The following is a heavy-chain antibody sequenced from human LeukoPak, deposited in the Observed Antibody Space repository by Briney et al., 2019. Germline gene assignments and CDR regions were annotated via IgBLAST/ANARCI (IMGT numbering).Heavy chain of an antibody. D-gene: IGHD3-22*01. CDR2: ISGSGGST. CDR1: GFTFSNYA. Sequence: PGGSRRLSYAASGFTFSNYAMRWVRQAPGKGLEWVSAISGSGGSTYYADSVKGRFTISRDNSKNTLYLQMNSLRAEDTAVYYCAKIYDSHYYYMDVWGKGTTVTVSS. V-gene: IGHV3-23*01. J-gene: IGHJ6*03. CDR3: AKIYDSHYYYMDV.